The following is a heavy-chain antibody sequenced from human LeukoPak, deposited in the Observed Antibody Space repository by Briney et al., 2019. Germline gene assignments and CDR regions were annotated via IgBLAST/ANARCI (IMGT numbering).Heavy chain of an antibody. Sequence: PGGSLRLSCAASGFTFSSYWMHWVRQAPGKGLVWVSRINSDGSSRRYADSVKGRFTISRDNARNMLYLQMNSLRDEDTAVYYCARVAPQSTTVTSPEGYVDYWGQGALVTVSS. J-gene: IGHJ4*02. V-gene: IGHV3-74*01. D-gene: IGHD4-17*01. CDR3: ARVAPQSTTVTSPEGYVDY. CDR1: GFTFSSYW. CDR2: INSDGSSR.